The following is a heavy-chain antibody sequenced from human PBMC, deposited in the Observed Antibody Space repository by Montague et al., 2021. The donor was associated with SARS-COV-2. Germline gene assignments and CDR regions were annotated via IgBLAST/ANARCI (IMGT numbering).Heavy chain of an antibody. CDR2: T. D-gene: IGHD3-10*01. V-gene: IGHV4-4*07. Sequence: TSNNPSLKSRVTMSIDTSTNQFSLKLSFVTAADTAVYYCAKQDYSVSGTSYKGFDPWGQGILVTVSS. J-gene: IGHJ5*02. CDR3: AKQDYSVSGTSYKGFDP.